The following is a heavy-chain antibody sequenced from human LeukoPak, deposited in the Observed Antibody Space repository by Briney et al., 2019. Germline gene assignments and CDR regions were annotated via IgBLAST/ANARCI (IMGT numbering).Heavy chain of an antibody. J-gene: IGHJ4*02. Sequence: SETLSLTCAVSGAFITNSHWWSWARQPPGKALEWMGEIYHSGTTNYNPSLKSRVTMSVDKSKNQFSLKLSSVTAADTAVYYCATYFYGEYGSYYFDYWGQGTLVTVSS. CDR2: IYHSGTT. CDR3: ATYFYGEYGSYYFDY. D-gene: IGHD4-17*01. CDR1: GAFITNSHW. V-gene: IGHV4-4*02.